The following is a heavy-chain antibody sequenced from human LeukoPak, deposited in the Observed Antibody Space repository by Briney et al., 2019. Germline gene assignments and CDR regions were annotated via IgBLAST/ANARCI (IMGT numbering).Heavy chain of an antibody. J-gene: IGHJ3*02. CDR3: VGTVITTFRGESSFDI. Sequence: GGSLRLSCAASGFTVSSNYMSWVRQAPGKGLEWVSVIYSGGNTYYADSVEGRFIISRDNSKNTLYLQMNSLRAEDTAIYFCVGTVITTFRGESSFDIWGRGTMVTVSS. V-gene: IGHV3-66*01. D-gene: IGHD3-22*01. CDR1: GFTVSSNY. CDR2: IYSGGNT.